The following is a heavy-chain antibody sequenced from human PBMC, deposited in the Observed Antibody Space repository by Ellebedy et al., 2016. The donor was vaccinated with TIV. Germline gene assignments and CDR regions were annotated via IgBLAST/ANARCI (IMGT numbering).Heavy chain of an antibody. V-gene: IGHV4-39*01. D-gene: IGHD6-13*01. CDR3: ARNVKTYSSTWYVESTFHLDI. CDR2: IHIHGNT. J-gene: IGHJ4*02. CDR1: GGSISDNSDY. Sequence: MPSETLSLTCTVSGGSISDNSDYWGWVLQPPGKELEWIVTIHIHGNTYYSPSLKSRVTISVDTSNNQFSLKLTSVTAADTAVYYCARNVKTYSSTWYVESTFHLDIWGRGSLVTVSS.